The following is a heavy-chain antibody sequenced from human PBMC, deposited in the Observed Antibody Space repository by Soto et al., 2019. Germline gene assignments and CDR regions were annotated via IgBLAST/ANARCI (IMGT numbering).Heavy chain of an antibody. V-gene: IGHV5-51*03. CDR3: ASTVYGDYPSGYAFDI. Sequence: EVQLVQSGAEVKKPGESLKISCKGSGYSFTSYWIGWLRQMPGKGLEWMGIIYPGDSDTRYSPSFQGQVTISADKSISTAYLQWSSLKASDTAMYYCASTVYGDYPSGYAFDIWGQGTMVTVSS. CDR2: IYPGDSDT. D-gene: IGHD4-17*01. J-gene: IGHJ3*02. CDR1: GYSFTSYW.